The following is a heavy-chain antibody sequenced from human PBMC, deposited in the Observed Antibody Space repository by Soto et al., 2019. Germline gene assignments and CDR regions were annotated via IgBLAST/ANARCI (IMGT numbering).Heavy chain of an antibody. V-gene: IGHV3-11*01. D-gene: IGHD5-12*01. CDR2: ISNGDETT. J-gene: IGHJ4*02. CDR1: GFIFTDYS. CDR3: ARAHKRRDGYNFDS. Sequence: GGSLRLSCSASGFIFTDYSMTWIRQAPGKGLEWVSYISNGDETTQYADSVKGRFSVSRDNAKKVLFLQMNSLRVDDTAVYYCARAHKRRDGYNFDSWGRGALVAVCS.